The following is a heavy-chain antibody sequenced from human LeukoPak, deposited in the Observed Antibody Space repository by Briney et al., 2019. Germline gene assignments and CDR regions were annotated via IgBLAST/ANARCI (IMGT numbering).Heavy chain of an antibody. CDR2: IKQDGSEK. V-gene: IGHV3-7*01. D-gene: IGHD4-17*01. CDR1: GGSPRGYF. J-gene: IGHJ3*02. Sequence: ETLSLTCVVYGGSPRGYFWSWIRQSPGKGLEWVANIKQDGSEKYYVDSVKGRFTISRDNAKNSLYLQMNSLRAEDTAVYYCAREPLPTVTTAFDIWGQGTMVTVSS. CDR3: AREPLPTVTTAFDI.